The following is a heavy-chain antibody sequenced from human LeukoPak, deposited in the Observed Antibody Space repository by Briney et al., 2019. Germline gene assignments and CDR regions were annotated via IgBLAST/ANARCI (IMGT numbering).Heavy chain of an antibody. Sequence: PGGSLRLSCAASGFAFKNYAMTWVRQAPGKGLQWVSNINDNGGQRHYADSVKGRFTISRDNSKNTLFLQMDSLRAEDTAVYYCAKTQWKVGATDYFDYWGHGILVTAS. D-gene: IGHD1-26*01. CDR3: AKTQWKVGATDYFDY. V-gene: IGHV3-23*01. CDR2: INDNGGQR. J-gene: IGHJ4*01. CDR1: GFAFKNYA.